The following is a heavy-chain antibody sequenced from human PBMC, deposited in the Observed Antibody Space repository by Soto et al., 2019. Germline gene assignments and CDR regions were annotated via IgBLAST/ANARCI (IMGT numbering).Heavy chain of an antibody. V-gene: IGHV4-59*08. CDR3: ATQGFGTLHGLVDV. D-gene: IGHD1-7*01. J-gene: IGHJ6*02. CDR2: ISYSGHT. CDR1: GGSITSITNHY. Sequence: QVRLQESGPGLVKPSETLSLTCTVSGGSITSITNHYCSWIRQPPGKGLEWIGYISYSGHTSYNPSLKSRVILSVDTPKNQVSLNLASVTAADTAVYYCATQGFGTLHGLVDVWGQGTTVTVSS.